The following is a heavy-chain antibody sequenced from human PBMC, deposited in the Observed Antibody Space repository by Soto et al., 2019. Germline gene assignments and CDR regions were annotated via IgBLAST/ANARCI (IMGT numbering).Heavy chain of an antibody. D-gene: IGHD2-2*01. CDR3: ARDLVVPAARVYYYYGMDV. CDR2: TYYRSKWYN. J-gene: IGHJ6*02. CDR1: GDSVSSNSAA. Sequence: QVQLQQSGPGLVKPSQTLSLTCAISGDSVSSNSAAWNWIRQSPSRGLEWLGRTYYRSKWYNDYAVSVKSRITINPDTSKNQFSLQLNSVTPEDTAVYYCARDLVVPAARVYYYYGMDVWGQGTTGTVSS. V-gene: IGHV6-1*01.